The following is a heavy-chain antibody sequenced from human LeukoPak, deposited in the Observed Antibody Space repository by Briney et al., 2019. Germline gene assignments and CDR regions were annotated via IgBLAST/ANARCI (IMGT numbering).Heavy chain of an antibody. CDR3: ARVRGYCSSTSCWGAFDI. V-gene: IGHV3-30*02. D-gene: IGHD2-2*01. CDR2: IRYDGSNK. Sequence: PGGSLRLSCAASGFTFSSYGMHWVRQAPGKGLEWVAFIRYDGSNKYYADSVKGRFTISRDNAKNTLYLQMNSLRAEDTAVYYCARVRGYCSSTSCWGAFDIWGQGTMVTVSS. CDR1: GFTFSSYG. J-gene: IGHJ3*02.